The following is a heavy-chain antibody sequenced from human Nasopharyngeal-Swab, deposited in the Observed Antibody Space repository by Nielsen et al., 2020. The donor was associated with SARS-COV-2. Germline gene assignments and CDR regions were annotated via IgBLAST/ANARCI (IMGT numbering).Heavy chain of an antibody. CDR3: ARGGVGATTAVARLALNY. J-gene: IGHJ4*02. D-gene: IGHD1-26*01. V-gene: IGHV1-2*04. CDR2: INTNSGDT. CDR1: GYTFTGYY. Sequence: ASVKVSCKASGYTFTGYYIHWVRQAPGQGLEWMGWINTNSGDTNYAQKFQGWVTMTRDTSISTAYMELSRLRSDDTAVYYCARGGVGATTAVARLALNYWGQGTLVTVSS.